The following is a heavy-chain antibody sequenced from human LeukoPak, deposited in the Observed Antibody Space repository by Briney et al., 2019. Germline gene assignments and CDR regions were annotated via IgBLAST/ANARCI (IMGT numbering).Heavy chain of an antibody. CDR1: GFTFSSYG. CDR2: IRYDGSNK. J-gene: IGHJ3*02. Sequence: GGSLRLSCAASGFTFSSYGMHWVRQAPGKGLEWVAFIRYDGSNKYYADSVKGRFTISRDNSKNTLYLQMNSLRAEDTAVYYCARDRGYSDGSSDIWGQGTMVTVSS. CDR3: ARDRGYSDGSSDI. V-gene: IGHV3-30*02. D-gene: IGHD5-18*01.